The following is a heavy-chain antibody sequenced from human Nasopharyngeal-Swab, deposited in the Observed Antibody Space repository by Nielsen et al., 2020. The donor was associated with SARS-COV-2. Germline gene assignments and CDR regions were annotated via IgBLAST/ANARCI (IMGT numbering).Heavy chain of an antibody. Sequence: ASVKVSCKTSGYSFTYYNIHCVRQAPGQGLEWVALINPSGGATVHAEKFLARISVTGDTSTTTVHLDLSRLLSADTAVYYCAREIADRSLANWGQGTLVTVSS. CDR3: AREIADRSLAN. J-gene: IGHJ4*02. CDR2: INPSGGAT. V-gene: IGHV1-46*01. CDR1: GYSFTYYN. D-gene: IGHD2-21*01.